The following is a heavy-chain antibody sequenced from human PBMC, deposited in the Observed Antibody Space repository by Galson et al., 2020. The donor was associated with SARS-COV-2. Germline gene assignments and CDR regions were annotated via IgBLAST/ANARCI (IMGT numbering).Heavy chain of an antibody. D-gene: IGHD1-26*01. CDR1: GGSISTYY. Sequence: SETLSLTCIVSGGSISTYYWSWIRQPAGKGLEWIGRIYSSGSTNYNPSLKSRVTMSVDTSKKQFSLKLSSVTAADTAVYYCARDSLTRSGSYSFEYWGQGTLVTVSS. J-gene: IGHJ4*02. CDR2: IYSSGST. CDR3: ARDSLTRSGSYSFEY. V-gene: IGHV4-4*07.